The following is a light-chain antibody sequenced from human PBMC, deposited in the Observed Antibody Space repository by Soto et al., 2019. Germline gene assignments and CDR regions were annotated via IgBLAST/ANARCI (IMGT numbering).Light chain of an antibody. CDR2: GAS. J-gene: IGKJ1*01. Sequence: EIVMTQSPATLSVSPGERAALSCRASQSVSSDLAWYQQKPGQVYRLLIYGASTRVTGIPAWFSGSGSGTELTLTISSLQSEDLAVYYCQQYNSWPSTFGQGTKVDI. CDR3: QQYNSWPST. CDR1: QSVSSD. V-gene: IGKV3-15*01.